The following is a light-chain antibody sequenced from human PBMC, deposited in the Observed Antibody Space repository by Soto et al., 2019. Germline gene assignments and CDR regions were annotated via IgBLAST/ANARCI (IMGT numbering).Light chain of an antibody. CDR1: SSDVGGYNS. CDR2: EVT. Sequence: QSALTQPASVSGSPGQSITISCTGTSSDVGGYNSVSWYQQHPGKAPKLIIYEVTYRPSGVSNQFSGSKSGNTASLTISGLQAEDEADYYCSSYTSFSTVVFGGGTKVTVL. CDR3: SSYTSFSTVV. J-gene: IGLJ2*01. V-gene: IGLV2-14*01.